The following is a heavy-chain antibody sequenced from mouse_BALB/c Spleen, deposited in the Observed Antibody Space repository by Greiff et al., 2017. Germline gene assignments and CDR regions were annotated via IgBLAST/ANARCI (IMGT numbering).Heavy chain of an antibody. CDR1: GYSITSDYA. J-gene: IGHJ2*01. CDR2: ISYSGST. CDR3: ARQGGYGSSYGY. V-gene: IGHV3-2*02. D-gene: IGHD1-1*01. Sequence: EVKLMESGPGLVKPSQSLSLTCTVTGYSITSDYAWNWIRQFPGNKLEWMGYISYSGSTSYNPSLKSRISITRDTSKNQFFLQLNSVTTEDTATYYCARQGGYGSSYGYWGQGTTLTVSS.